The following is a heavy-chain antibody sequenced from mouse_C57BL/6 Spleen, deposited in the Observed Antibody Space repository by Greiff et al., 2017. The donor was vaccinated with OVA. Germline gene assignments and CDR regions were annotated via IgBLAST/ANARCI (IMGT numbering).Heavy chain of an antibody. V-gene: IGHV1-26*01. CDR2: INPNNGGT. D-gene: IGHD1-1*01. J-gene: IGHJ2*01. CDR3: ASDYYGSSYHY. Sequence: EVQLQQSGPELVKPGASVKISCKASGYTFTDYYMNWVKQSHGKSLEWIGDINPNNGGTSYNQKFKGKATLTVDKSSSTAYMELRSLTSEDSAVYYCASDYYGSSYHYWGQGTTLTVSS. CDR1: GYTFTDYY.